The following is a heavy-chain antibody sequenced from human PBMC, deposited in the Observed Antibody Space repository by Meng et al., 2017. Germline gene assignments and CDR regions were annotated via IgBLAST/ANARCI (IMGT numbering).Heavy chain of an antibody. Sequence: QGQLQQWGAGLLKPSETLSRNCAGYGGSLSGYDWGWIRQPPGKGLEWIGEINHSGSTNYNPSLKSRVTISVDTSKNQFALKLSSVTAADTAVYYCARGRWRGNRFDPWGQGTLVTVSS. CDR1: GGSLSGYD. D-gene: IGHD3-10*01. CDR3: ARGRWRGNRFDP. V-gene: IGHV4-34*01. J-gene: IGHJ5*02. CDR2: INHSGST.